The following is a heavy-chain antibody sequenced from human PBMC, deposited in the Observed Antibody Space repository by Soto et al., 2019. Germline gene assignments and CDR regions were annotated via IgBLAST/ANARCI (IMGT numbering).Heavy chain of an antibody. D-gene: IGHD3-3*01. CDR1: GYTFTSYG. V-gene: IGHV1-18*01. Sequence: ASVKVSCKASGYTFTSYGISWVRQAPGQGLEWMGWISAYNGNTNYAQKNKGRVTMTTDTSTSTAYKEMRSLRSDDTAVYYCARDPDFWTSHDAFDIWGQGTMVTVSS. CDR3: ARDPDFWTSHDAFDI. CDR2: ISAYNGNT. J-gene: IGHJ3*02.